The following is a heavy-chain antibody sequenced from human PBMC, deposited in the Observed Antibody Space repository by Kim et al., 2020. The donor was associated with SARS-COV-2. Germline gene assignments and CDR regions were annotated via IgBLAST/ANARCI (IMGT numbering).Heavy chain of an antibody. V-gene: IGHV3-74*01. D-gene: IGHD3-9*01. J-gene: IGHJ6*02. CDR3: ARVPEIKILTGSTRYYYYGMDV. Sequence: GGSLRLSCAASGFTFSSYWMHWVRQAPGKGLVWVSRINSDGSSTSYADSVKGRFTISRDNAKNTLYLQMNSLRAEDTAVYYCARVPEIKILTGSTRYYYYGMDVWGQGTTVTVSS. CDR2: INSDGSST. CDR1: GFTFSSYW.